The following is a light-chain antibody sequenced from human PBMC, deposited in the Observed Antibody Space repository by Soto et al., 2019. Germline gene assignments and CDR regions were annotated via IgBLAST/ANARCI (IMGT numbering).Light chain of an antibody. Sequence: IQVTHSPSSLSASVGDRVTITCRASQGISSYLAWYQQKPGKAPKLLIYAASTLQSGVPSRFSGSGSGTDFTLTISSLQPEDFATYYCQQLNSYPPTFGPGTKVDIK. V-gene: IGKV1-9*01. CDR1: QGISSY. CDR2: AAS. J-gene: IGKJ3*01. CDR3: QQLNSYPPT.